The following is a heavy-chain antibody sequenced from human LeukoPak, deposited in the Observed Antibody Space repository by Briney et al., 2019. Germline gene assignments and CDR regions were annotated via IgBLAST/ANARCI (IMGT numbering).Heavy chain of an antibody. D-gene: IGHD5-18*01. Sequence: SETLSLTCTVSGDSISSSSYCWGWIRQPPGKGLEWIGYIYYSGSTYYNPSLKSRVTISVDTSKNQFSLKLSSVTAADTAVYYCARGDLGYGLLWGQGTLVTVSS. CDR2: IYYSGST. V-gene: IGHV4-30-4*08. CDR1: GDSISSSSYC. J-gene: IGHJ4*02. CDR3: ARGDLGYGLL.